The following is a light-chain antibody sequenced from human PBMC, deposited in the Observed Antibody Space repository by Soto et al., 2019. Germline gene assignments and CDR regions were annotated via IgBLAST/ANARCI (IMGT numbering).Light chain of an antibody. CDR2: DVS. V-gene: IGKV3-15*01. CDR3: QQYKNGTFS. CDR1: QGVTTN. Sequence: ETLMTQSPRTLCVSPGERATLSWRAGQGVTTNFAWHQQKSGQSPRLLIYDVSIRATGGPARFSGTGSETDFTLTISGLQSEDSAVYFCQQYKNGTFSFGQGTRLEIK. J-gene: IGKJ5*01.